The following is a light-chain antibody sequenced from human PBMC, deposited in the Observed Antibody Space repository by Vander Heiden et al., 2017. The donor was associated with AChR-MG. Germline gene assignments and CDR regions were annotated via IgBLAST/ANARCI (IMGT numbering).Light chain of an antibody. J-gene: IGLJ3*02. CDR2: YDD. Sequence: QSVLTQPPSVSAAPRQRVTISCSGSSSNIGNNAVNWYQQLPGKAPKLLIYYDDRLPSGVSDRFSGSKSGTSASLASSGLQSEDEADYYCAAWDDSLNGLVFGGGTKLTVL. V-gene: IGLV1-36*01. CDR1: SSNIGNNA. CDR3: AAWDDSLNGLV.